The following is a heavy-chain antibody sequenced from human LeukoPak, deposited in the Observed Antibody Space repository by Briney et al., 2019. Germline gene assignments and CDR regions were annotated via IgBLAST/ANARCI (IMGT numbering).Heavy chain of an antibody. CDR1: GYTFISYE. Sequence: ASVKVSCKASGYTFISYEISWVRQAPGQGLEGMGWITVYNGNTKYAHKYQDRVTMTTDTSTSTAYMDLRSLRSDDTAVYYCARDRGYEQQRWFDLWGQGTLVTVSS. D-gene: IGHD6-13*01. V-gene: IGHV1-18*01. CDR2: ITVYNGNT. J-gene: IGHJ5*01. CDR3: ARDRGYEQQRWFDL.